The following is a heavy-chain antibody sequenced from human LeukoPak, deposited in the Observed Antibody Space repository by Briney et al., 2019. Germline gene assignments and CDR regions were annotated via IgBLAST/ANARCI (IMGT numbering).Heavy chain of an antibody. CDR2: ISGSGGST. CDR1: GFTFGSYA. CDR3: AKGQSGSWYGLGYYYYGMDV. V-gene: IGHV3-23*01. D-gene: IGHD6-13*01. Sequence: GGSLRLSCAASGFTFGSYAMSWVRQAPGKGLEWVSAISGSGGSTYYADSVKGRFTISRDNSKNTLYLQMNSLRAEDTAVYYCAKGQSGSWYGLGYYYYGMDVWGQGTTVTVSS. J-gene: IGHJ6*02.